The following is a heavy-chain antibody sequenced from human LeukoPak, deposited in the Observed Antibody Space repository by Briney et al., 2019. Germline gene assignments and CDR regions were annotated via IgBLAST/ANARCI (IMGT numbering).Heavy chain of an antibody. Sequence: ASVKVSCKTSGYSFTDYYMHWVRQAPGQGLEWMGWISPNSGGTSSAQKFQGRDTMTRDTSISTVYMEVSWLTSDDTAIYYCARADRLHGGPYLIGPWGQGTLVTVSS. CDR1: GYSFTDYY. J-gene: IGHJ5*02. V-gene: IGHV1-2*02. CDR2: ISPNSGGT. D-gene: IGHD2-21*01. CDR3: ARADRLHGGPYLIGP.